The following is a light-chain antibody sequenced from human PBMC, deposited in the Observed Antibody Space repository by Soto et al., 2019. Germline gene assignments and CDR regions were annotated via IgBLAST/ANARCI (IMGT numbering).Light chain of an antibody. Sequence: SALTQPASVSGSPGQSITISCTGTSSDVGGHNYVSWYQQYPGKAPKLLIYEVSRRPSGISNRFSASKSGNTASLTISGLQADDEADYYCCSYTTTNSRVFGGGTKLTVL. J-gene: IGLJ3*02. V-gene: IGLV2-14*01. CDR2: EVS. CDR1: SSDVGGHNY. CDR3: CSYTTTNSRV.